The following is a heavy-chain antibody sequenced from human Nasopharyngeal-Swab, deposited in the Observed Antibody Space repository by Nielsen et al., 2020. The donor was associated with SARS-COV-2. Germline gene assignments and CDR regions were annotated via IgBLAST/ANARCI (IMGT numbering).Heavy chain of an antibody. CDR2: IYYSGST. J-gene: IGHJ3*02. D-gene: IGHD6-19*01. CDR3: ARIYGSSGWYLVSAFDI. Sequence: SETLSLTFTVSGCSISSISYYWGWIRQPPGKGLEWIGSIYYSGSTYYNPSLKSRVTISVDTSKNQFSLKLSSVTAADTAVYYCARIYGSSGWYLVSAFDIWGQGTMVTVSS. CDR1: GCSISSISYY. V-gene: IGHV4-39*01.